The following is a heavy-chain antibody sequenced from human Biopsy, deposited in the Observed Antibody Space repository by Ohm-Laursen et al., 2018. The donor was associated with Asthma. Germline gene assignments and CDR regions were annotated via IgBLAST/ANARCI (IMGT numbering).Heavy chain of an antibody. J-gene: IGHJ3*01. CDR1: GYNFISFA. Sequence: ASVKVSCKASGYNFISFAIHWVRQAPGQRLGWMGWVNTGNGDTKYSQKFQGRVTIARDTSASTAYMELRSLRSEDTAAYYCARTYYDFLTGQVKDVFGVWGQGTMVTVSS. D-gene: IGHD3-9*01. CDR3: ARTYYDFLTGQVKDVFGV. V-gene: IGHV1-3*04. CDR2: VNTGNGDT.